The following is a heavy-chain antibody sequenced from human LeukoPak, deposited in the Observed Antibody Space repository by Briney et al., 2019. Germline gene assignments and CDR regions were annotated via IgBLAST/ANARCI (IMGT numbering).Heavy chain of an antibody. Sequence: SETLSLTCTASGGSVSSGSNYWSWIRQPPGKGLEWIGYIYDSGSTNYNPSLKRRVTISVDTSKNQFSLKLSSVTAADTAVYYCASGSGYEWLGQNYGMDVWGKGTTVTVSS. CDR1: GGSVSSGSNY. CDR3: ASGSGYEWLGQNYGMDV. V-gene: IGHV4-61*01. D-gene: IGHD5-12*01. CDR2: IYDSGST. J-gene: IGHJ6*04.